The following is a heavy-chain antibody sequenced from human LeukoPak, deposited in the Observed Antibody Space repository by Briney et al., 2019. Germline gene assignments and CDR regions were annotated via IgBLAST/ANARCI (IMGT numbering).Heavy chain of an antibody. Sequence: ASVKVSCKVSGYTLTELSMHWVRQAPGKGLEWRGGFDPEDGETIYAQKFQGRVTMTEDTSTDTAYMELSSLRSEDTAVYYCATYTTVTTGDAFDIWGQGTMVTVSS. D-gene: IGHD4-17*01. CDR3: ATYTTVTTGDAFDI. V-gene: IGHV1-24*01. J-gene: IGHJ3*02. CDR2: FDPEDGET. CDR1: GYTLTELS.